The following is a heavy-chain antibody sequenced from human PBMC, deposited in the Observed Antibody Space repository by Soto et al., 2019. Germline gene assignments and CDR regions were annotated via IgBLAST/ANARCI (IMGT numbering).Heavy chain of an antibody. J-gene: IGHJ5*02. CDR2: ISGSGGST. CDR1: GFTFSSYA. V-gene: IGHV3-23*01. Sequence: EVQLLESGGGLVQPGGSLRLSCAASGFTFSSYAMSWVRQAPGKGLEWVSAISGSGGSTYYADSVKGRFTISRDNSKNTLYLQMNSLRAEDTAVYYCAKSISGYSSSMPKRFGPWGPETLVTVSS. CDR3: AKSISGYSSSMPKRFGP. D-gene: IGHD6-13*01.